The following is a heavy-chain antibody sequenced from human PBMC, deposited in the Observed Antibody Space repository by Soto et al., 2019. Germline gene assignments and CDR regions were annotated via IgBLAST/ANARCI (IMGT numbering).Heavy chain of an antibody. V-gene: IGHV4-30-4*01. Sequence: SETLSLTCTVSGGSISSGDYYWSWIRQPPGKGLEWIGYIYYSGSTYYNPSLKSRVTISVDTSKNQFSLKLSSATAADTAVYYCARLNRWLRYFDYWGQGTLVTVSS. CDR1: GGSISSGDYY. CDR3: ARLNRWLRYFDY. J-gene: IGHJ4*02. CDR2: IYYSGST. D-gene: IGHD5-12*01.